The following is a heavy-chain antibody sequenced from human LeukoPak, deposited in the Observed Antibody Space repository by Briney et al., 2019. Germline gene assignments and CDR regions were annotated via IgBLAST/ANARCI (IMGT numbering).Heavy chain of an antibody. Sequence: PGRSLRLSCVASGFTFSSYAMHWVRQAPGKGLEWVALISXDGSNKYYADSVKGRFTISRDNSKNTLYLQMNSLRAEDTAVYYCARGGVYSSGSYYLYYFDYWGQGTLVTVSS. CDR1: GFTFSSYA. CDR3: ARGGVYSSGSYYLYYFDY. V-gene: IGHV3-30-3*01. D-gene: IGHD6-19*01. J-gene: IGHJ4*02. CDR2: ISXDGSNK.